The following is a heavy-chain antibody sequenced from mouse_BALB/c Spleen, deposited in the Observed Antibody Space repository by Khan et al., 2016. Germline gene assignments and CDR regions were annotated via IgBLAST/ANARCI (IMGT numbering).Heavy chain of an antibody. V-gene: IGHV1S132*01. CDR3: SRGRNWYFDV. CDR2: IFPGTGTT. J-gene: IGHJ1*01. CDR1: GYTFTSYW. Sequence: QVQLKESGAELVKPGASVKLSCKTSGYTFTSYWIQWVKQRPGQGLGWIGEIFPGTGTTYYNEKFKGKATLTIDKSSSTAYMQLSSLTSEDSAVYFYSRGRNWYFDVWGAGTTVTVSS.